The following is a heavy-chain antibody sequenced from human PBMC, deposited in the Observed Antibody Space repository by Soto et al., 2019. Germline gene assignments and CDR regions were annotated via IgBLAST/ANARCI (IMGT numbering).Heavy chain of an antibody. CDR2: IIPILGIA. V-gene: IGHV1-69*02. J-gene: IGHJ5*02. D-gene: IGHD2-15*01. CDR1: GGTFSSYT. CDR3: ARSRCSGGSCYPLDP. Sequence: ASVKVSCKASGGTFSSYTISWVRQAPGQGLEWMGRIIPILGIANYAQKFQGRVTITADKSTSTAYMELSSLRSEDTAVYYCARSRCSGGSCYPLDPWGQGTLVTVSS.